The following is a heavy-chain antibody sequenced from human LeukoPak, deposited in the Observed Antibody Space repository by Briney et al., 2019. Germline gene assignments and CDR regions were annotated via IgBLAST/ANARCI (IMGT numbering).Heavy chain of an antibody. CDR3: ARHSYCYSGWFDP. V-gene: IGHV4-34*01. J-gene: IGHJ5*02. Sequence: SETLSLTCTVSGWSFSGYYWSWIRQPPGKGLEWIGEINHSGSTNYNPSLKSRVTISADTSKSQFSLKRSSVTAADTAVYYCARHSYCYSGWFDPWGQGNLVTVSS. CDR2: INHSGST. CDR1: GWSFSGYY. D-gene: IGHD5-18*01.